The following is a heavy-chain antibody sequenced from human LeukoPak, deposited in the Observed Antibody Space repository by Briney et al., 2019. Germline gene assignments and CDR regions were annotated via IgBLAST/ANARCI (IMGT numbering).Heavy chain of an antibody. CDR3: ARDGYYGD. Sequence: ASVKVSCKASGGTFSSYAISWVRQALGQGLEWMGRIIPFFGTANYAQKFQGRVTITTDESTSTAYMELSSLRSEDTAVYYCARDGYYGDWGQGTLVTVSS. D-gene: IGHD3-10*01. CDR2: IIPFFGTA. V-gene: IGHV1-69*05. CDR1: GGTFSSYA. J-gene: IGHJ4*02.